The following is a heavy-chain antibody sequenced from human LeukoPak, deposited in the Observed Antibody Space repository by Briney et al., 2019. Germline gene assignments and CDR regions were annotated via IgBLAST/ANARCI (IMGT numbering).Heavy chain of an antibody. CDR3: ARDLLWSFDY. D-gene: IGHD3-10*01. CDR2: INSDGSST. V-gene: IGHV3-74*01. Sequence: AVKRNWVDCVRRAIVKRMMWVSRINSDGSSTSYADSVKGRFTVSRDNTKNTLYLQMSSLRADDTAVYYCARDLLWSFDYWGQGTLVTVSS. CDR1: AVKRNW. J-gene: IGHJ4*02.